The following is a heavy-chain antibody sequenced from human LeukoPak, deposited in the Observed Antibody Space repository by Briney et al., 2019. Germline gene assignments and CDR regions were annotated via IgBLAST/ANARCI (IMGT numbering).Heavy chain of an antibody. CDR1: GYTLTSYY. CDR2: ISPGSGGT. CDR3: AREVARSGSYFDY. D-gene: IGHD1-26*01. V-gene: IGHV1-2*06. Sequence: VASVKVSCKASGYTLTSYYMHWVRQAPGQGLEWMGRISPGSGGTASAQKFQGRVTMTRDTSSSTAYMELSSLTSDDTAIYYCAREVARSGSYFDYWGQGTLISVSS. J-gene: IGHJ4*02.